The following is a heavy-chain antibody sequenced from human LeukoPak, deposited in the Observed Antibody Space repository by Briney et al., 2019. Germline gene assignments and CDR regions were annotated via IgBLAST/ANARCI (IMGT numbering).Heavy chain of an antibody. CDR2: IGHNGDST. Sequence: GGSLRPSCSASGFTFSTYAMHWVRQAPGKGLEYVSAIGHNGDSTYYADSVKGRFTISRDNSKNTLYLQMSSLRPEDTAVYYCVKDREMGSGWAYFQHWGQGTLVTVSS. J-gene: IGHJ1*01. D-gene: IGHD6-19*01. CDR3: VKDREMGSGWAYFQH. CDR1: GFTFSTYA. V-gene: IGHV3-64D*06.